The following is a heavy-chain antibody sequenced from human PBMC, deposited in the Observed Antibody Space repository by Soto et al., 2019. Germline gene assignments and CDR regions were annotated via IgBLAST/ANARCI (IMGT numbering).Heavy chain of an antibody. CDR1: VYTVTRYG. J-gene: IGHJ4*02. V-gene: IGHV1-18*01. Sequence: SVNVPCNASVYTVTRYGISVVRQAPGQGLEWMGWISAYNGNTNYAQKLQGRVTMTTDTSTSTAYMELRSLRSDDTAVYYCARDLEYSSSTRDYWGQGTLVTVSS. D-gene: IGHD6-13*01. CDR2: ISAYNGNT. CDR3: ARDLEYSSSTRDY.